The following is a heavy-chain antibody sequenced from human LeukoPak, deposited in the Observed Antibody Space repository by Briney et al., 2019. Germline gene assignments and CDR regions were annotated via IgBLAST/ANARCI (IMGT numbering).Heavy chain of an antibody. Sequence: GESLRLSCAASGXTXXNYAMSWVRQAPXXXXEWVSSISASGDNTFYADSVKGRFTISRDNSKNTLHLQMNTVRAEDTAIYYCAKGNIGSCYSPSDYWGQGTLATVSS. CDR2: ISASGDNT. D-gene: IGHD2-15*01. CDR1: GXTXXNYA. J-gene: IGHJ4*02. V-gene: IGHV3-23*01. CDR3: AKGNIGSCYSPSDY.